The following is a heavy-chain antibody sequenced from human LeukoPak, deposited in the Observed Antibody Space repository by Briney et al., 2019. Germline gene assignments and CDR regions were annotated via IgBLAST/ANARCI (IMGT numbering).Heavy chain of an antibody. J-gene: IGHJ6*03. CDR3: ARDARVAAATGPGYYYYYMDV. D-gene: IGHD6-13*01. Sequence: GASVKVSCKASGGTFSSYAISWVRQAPGQGLEWMGGIIPIFGTANYAQKFQGRVTITADKSTSTAYMELSSLRSEDTAVYYCARDARVAAATGPGYYYYYMDVWGKGTTVTVSS. CDR1: GGTFSSYA. V-gene: IGHV1-69*06. CDR2: IIPIFGTA.